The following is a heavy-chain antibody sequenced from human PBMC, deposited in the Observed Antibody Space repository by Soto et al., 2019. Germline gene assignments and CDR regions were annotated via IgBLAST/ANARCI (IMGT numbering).Heavy chain of an antibody. CDR1: GGSISSSRYY. D-gene: IGHD6-19*01. V-gene: IGHV4-39*01. CDR3: ARQIAVAGGGGNWFDP. J-gene: IGHJ5*02. Sequence: ASETRSLTCTVSGGSISSSRYYWGWIRQPPGKGLEWIGSIYYSGSTYYNPSLKSRVTISVDTSKNQFSLKLSSLTAADTAVYYCARQIAVAGGGGNWFDPWGQGTLVTVAS. CDR2: IYYSGST.